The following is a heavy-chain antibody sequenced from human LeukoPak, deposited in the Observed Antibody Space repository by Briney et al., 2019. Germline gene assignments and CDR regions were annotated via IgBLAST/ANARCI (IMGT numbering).Heavy chain of an antibody. D-gene: IGHD3-10*01. CDR1: GGSISSYY. CDR3: ARGGSWFDP. V-gene: IGHV4-59*01. CDR2: IYYSGST. J-gene: IGHJ5*02. Sequence: SETLSLTCTVSGGSISSYYWSWIRQPPGKGLEWIGYIYYSGSTNYNPSLKSRVTISVDTSKNQFSLKLTSVTAADTAVYYCARGGSWFDPWGQGTLVTVSS.